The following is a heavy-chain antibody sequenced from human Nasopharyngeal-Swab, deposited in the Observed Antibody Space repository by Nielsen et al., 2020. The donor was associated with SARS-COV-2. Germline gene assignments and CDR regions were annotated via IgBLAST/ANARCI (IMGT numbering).Heavy chain of an antibody. D-gene: IGHD2-21*02. V-gene: IGHV3-23*01. CDR2: ISGSGGST. CDR3: AKDRVGVTPFDY. Sequence: WIRQPPGKGLEWVSAISGSGGSTYCADSVKGRFTISRDNSKNTLYLQMSSLRAEDTAVYYCAKDRVGVTPFDYWGQGTLVTVSS. J-gene: IGHJ4*02.